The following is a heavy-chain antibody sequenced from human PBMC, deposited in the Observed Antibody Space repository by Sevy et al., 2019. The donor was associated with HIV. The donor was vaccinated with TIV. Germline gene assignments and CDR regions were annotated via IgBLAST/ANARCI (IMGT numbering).Heavy chain of an antibody. CDR1: GFTFSSYW. V-gene: IGHV3-7*01. Sequence: GGSLRLSCAASGFTFSSYWMSWVRQAPGKGLEWVAKIKQDGSEKDYVDSVKGRFTISRDNAKISLYLQMNSLRVEDTAVYYCAREGPTGYFDNWVQGTLVTVSS. J-gene: IGHJ4*02. CDR3: AREGPTGYFDN. CDR2: IKQDGSEK.